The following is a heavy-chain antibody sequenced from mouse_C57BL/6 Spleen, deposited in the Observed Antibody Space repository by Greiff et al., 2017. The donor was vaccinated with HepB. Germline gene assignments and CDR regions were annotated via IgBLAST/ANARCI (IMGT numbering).Heavy chain of an antibody. CDR1: GFTFSSYA. D-gene: IGHD2-4*01. J-gene: IGHJ3*01. V-gene: IGHV5-9-1*02. CDR2: ISSGGDYI. Sequence: EVKVEESGEGLVKPGGSLKLSCAASGFTFSSYAMSWVRQTPEKRLEWVAYISSGGDYIYYADTVKGRFTISRDNARNTLYLQMSSLKSEDTAMYYCTKIYYDYDGFAYWGQGTLVTVSA. CDR3: TKIYYDYDGFAY.